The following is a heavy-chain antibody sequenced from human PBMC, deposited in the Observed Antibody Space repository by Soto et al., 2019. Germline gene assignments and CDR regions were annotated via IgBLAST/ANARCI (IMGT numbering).Heavy chain of an antibody. Sequence: ASVKVSCKASGYTFTSFGITWVRQAPGQDLEWMGWMSAYSGNTSYAPRLQGRVTMTTDTSTSTVYMELSNLRSEDTAVYYCARDQEYSTSGLYWFDLWGQGTPVTVSS. CDR2: MSAYSGNT. J-gene: IGHJ5*02. CDR1: GYTFTSFG. V-gene: IGHV1-18*04. CDR3: ARDQEYSTSGLYWFDL. D-gene: IGHD6-6*01.